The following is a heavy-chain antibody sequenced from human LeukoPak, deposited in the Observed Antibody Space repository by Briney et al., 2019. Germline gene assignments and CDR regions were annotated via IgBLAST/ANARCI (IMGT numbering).Heavy chain of an antibody. CDR3: AREVAAPHYYMDV. V-gene: IGHV4-59*01. CDR2: IYYSGGT. Sequence: SETLSLTCTVSGGSISSYYWSWIRQPPGKGLEWIGYIYYSGGTNYNPSLKSRVTISVDTSKNQFSLKLSSVTAADTAVYYCAREVAAPHYYMDVWGKGTTVTVSS. D-gene: IGHD6-6*01. CDR1: GGSISSYY. J-gene: IGHJ6*03.